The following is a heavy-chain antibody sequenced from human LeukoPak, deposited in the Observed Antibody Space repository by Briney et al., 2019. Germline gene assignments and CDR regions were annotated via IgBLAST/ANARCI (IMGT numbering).Heavy chain of an antibody. CDR3: ARQGAVAGGGVD. V-gene: IGHV4-59*08. CDR2: IYGSGSP. J-gene: IGHJ4*02. D-gene: IGHD6-19*01. Sequence: PPETLSLTCTVSGGSISSYYWSWIRQPPGKGLEWIGYIYGSGSPNYNPSLKTRVTISVDTSKNQFSLKLSSVTAADAAVYYCARQGAVAGGGVDWGQGTLV. CDR1: GGSISSYY.